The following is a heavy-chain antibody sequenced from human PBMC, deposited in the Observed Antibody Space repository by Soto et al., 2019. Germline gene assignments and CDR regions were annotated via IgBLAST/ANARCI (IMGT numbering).Heavy chain of an antibody. D-gene: IGHD3-10*01. J-gene: IGHJ4*02. CDR1: GFTFRSYY. V-gene: IGHV3-23*03. CDR3: AKLLYLGDPGFFVDS. CDR2: IQNVGGTT. Sequence: EVQLLESGGGSAQPGGSLRLSCAASGFTFRSYYMAWVRQAPGKGLEWISSIQNVGGTTYYPDSVKGRFSISRDNSKDILILQMNSLRAEDTAVYYCAKLLYLGDPGFFVDSWGQGTLVTVSS.